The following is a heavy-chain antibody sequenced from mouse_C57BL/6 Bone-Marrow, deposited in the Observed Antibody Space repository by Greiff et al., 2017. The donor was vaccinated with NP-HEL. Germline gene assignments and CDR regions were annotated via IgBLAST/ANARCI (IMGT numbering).Heavy chain of an antibody. Sequence: QVQLQQPGAELVMPGASVKLSCKASGYTFTSYWMHWVKQRPGQGLEWIGEIDPSDSYTNYNQKFKGKSTLTVDKSSSTAYMQLSSLTSEDSAVYYCAIYYCGSSYGGAMDYWGQGTSVTVSS. CDR3: AIYYCGSSYGGAMDY. V-gene: IGHV1-69*01. J-gene: IGHJ4*01. CDR1: GYTFTSYW. CDR2: IDPSDSYT. D-gene: IGHD1-1*01.